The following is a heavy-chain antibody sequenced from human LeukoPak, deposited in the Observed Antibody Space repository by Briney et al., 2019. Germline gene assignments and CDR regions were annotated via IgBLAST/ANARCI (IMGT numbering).Heavy chain of an antibody. V-gene: IGHV4-39*01. CDR1: GGSISSSSYY. Sequence: SETLSLTCTVSGGSISSSSYYWGWIRQPPGKGLEWIGSIYYSGSTYYIPSLKSRVTISVDTSKNQFSLKLNSVTAADTAVYYCARHVRKRGIAAAGSPGWFDPWGQGTLVTVSS. CDR2: IYYSGST. J-gene: IGHJ5*02. CDR3: ARHVRKRGIAAAGSPGWFDP. D-gene: IGHD6-13*01.